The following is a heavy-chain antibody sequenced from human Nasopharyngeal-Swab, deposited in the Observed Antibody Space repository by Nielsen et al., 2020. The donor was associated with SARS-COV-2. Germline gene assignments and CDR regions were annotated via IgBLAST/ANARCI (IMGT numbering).Heavy chain of an antibody. D-gene: IGHD6-19*01. CDR3: ARAADSSGIDY. CDR2: IYYSGGT. Sequence: SETLSLTCTVSGGSISSYYWSWIRQPPGKGLEWIGYIYYSGGTNYNPSLKSRVTISVDTSKNQSSLKLSSVTAADTAVYYCARAADSSGIDYWGQGTLVTVSS. V-gene: IGHV4-59*01. J-gene: IGHJ4*02. CDR1: GGSISSYY.